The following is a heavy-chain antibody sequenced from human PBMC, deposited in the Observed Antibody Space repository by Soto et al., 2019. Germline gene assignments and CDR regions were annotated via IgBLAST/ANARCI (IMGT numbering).Heavy chain of an antibody. Sequence: QVQLQESGPGLVKPSGTLSLTCAVSGGSISSSNWWSWVRQPPGKGLEWIGEIYHSGSTNYNPSLKGRVTISGGKSKNQFSLKLSSVTAADTAVYYCARVAVAGTRVDYWGQGTLVTVSS. V-gene: IGHV4-4*02. CDR3: ARVAVAGTRVDY. CDR1: GGSISSSNW. CDR2: IYHSGST. D-gene: IGHD6-19*01. J-gene: IGHJ4*02.